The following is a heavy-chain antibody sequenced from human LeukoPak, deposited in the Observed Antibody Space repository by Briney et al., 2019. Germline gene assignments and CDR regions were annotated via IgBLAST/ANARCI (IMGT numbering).Heavy chain of an antibody. D-gene: IGHD6-25*01. J-gene: IGHJ3*02. V-gene: IGHV3-66*01. CDR1: GFTFSSYA. CDR3: ARDRAAGYADAFDI. CDR2: IYSGGST. Sequence: AGGSLRLSCAASGFTFSSYAMNWVRQAPGKGLEWVSVIYSGGSTYYADSVKGRFTISRDNSKNTLYLQMNSLRAEDTAVYYCARDRAAGYADAFDIWGQGTMVTVSS.